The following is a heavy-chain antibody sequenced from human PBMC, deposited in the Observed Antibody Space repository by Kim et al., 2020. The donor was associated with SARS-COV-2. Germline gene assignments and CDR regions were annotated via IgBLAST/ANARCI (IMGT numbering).Heavy chain of an antibody. CDR3: ARGVYGLGYCSSTSCYGGFFYFDY. Sequence: SETLSLTCTVSGGSISSYYWSWIRQPPGKGLEWIGYIYYSGSTNYNPSLKSRVTISVDTSKNQFSLKLSSVTAADTAVYYCARGVYGLGYCSSTSCYGGFFYFDYWGQGTLVTVSS. J-gene: IGHJ4*02. CDR2: IYYSGST. CDR1: GGSISSYY. D-gene: IGHD2-2*01. V-gene: IGHV4-59*08.